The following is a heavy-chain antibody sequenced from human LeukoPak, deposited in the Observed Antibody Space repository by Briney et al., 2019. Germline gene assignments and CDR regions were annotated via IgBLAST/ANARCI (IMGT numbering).Heavy chain of an antibody. CDR2: IYYSGST. Sequence: SETLSLTCTVSGGSISNSSYYWGWMRQPPGKGLEWIGSIYYSGSTYYNPSLKSRVTITVDQSQNQFSLKLSYVTAADTAVYYCARAGQYYDSSGYSFDYWGQGTLVSVSS. J-gene: IGHJ4*02. CDR3: ARAGQYYDSSGYSFDY. V-gene: IGHV4-39*07. D-gene: IGHD3-22*01. CDR1: GGSISNSSYY.